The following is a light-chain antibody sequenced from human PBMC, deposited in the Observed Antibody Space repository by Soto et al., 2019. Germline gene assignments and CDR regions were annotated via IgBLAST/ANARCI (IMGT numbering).Light chain of an antibody. Sequence: EIVLTQSPGTLSLSPGESAALSCRASQSVSNNFLAWYQRKPGQAPRLLIYGASYRATDIPYRVSGSGSGTDFTLIITRLEPDDFAVYYCQQYGGSPPTFGQGTKVEVK. J-gene: IGKJ1*01. CDR1: QSVSNNF. CDR2: GAS. CDR3: QQYGGSPPT. V-gene: IGKV3-20*01.